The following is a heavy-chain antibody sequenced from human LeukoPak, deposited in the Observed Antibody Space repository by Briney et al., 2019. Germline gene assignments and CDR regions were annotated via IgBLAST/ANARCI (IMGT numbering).Heavy chain of an antibody. CDR1: RGSLSSYY. V-gene: IGHV4-59*08. CDR3: ARRRFSYGDNDAFDI. D-gene: IGHD5-18*01. Sequence: SETLSLTCTISRGSLSSYYWSWIRQSPGKGPEWIGYIYYSGGTNYNLSRESRVTISVDRSTNQFSLKVRSVTAADTAVYYCARRRFSYGDNDAFDIWGQGTMVTVSS. CDR2: IYYSGGT. J-gene: IGHJ3*02.